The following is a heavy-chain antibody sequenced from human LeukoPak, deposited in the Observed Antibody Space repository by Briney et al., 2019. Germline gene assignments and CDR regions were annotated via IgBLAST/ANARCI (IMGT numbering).Heavy chain of an antibody. V-gene: IGHV3-66*01. CDR2: IYSGGSI. D-gene: IGHD4-11*01. J-gene: IGHJ6*02. CDR3: ARSYRNHLFGMDV. Sequence: GGSLRLSCAASGFTVSSYYMTWVRQAPGKGLAWVSVIYSGGSIYYADSMKGRFAISRDSSKNTLFLQMNSLKAEDTAVYYCARSYRNHLFGMDVWGQGTTVTVS. CDR1: GFTVSSYY.